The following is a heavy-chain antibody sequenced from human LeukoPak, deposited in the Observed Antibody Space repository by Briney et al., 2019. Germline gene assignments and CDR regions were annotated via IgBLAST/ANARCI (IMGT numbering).Heavy chain of an antibody. CDR3: ARGLRKVGNYYGMDV. J-gene: IGHJ6*02. CDR1: GGSISSGGYY. CDR2: IYYSGST. Sequence: KASETLSLTCTVSGGSISSGGYYWSWIRQHPGKGLEWIGYIYYSGSTYYNPSLKSRVTISVDTSKNQFSLKLSSVTAADTAVYYCARGLRKVGNYYGMDVWGQGTTVTVSS. V-gene: IGHV4-31*03. D-gene: IGHD1-26*01.